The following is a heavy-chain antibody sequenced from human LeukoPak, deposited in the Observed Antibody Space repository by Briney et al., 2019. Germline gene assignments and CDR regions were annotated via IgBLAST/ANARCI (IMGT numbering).Heavy chain of an antibody. CDR3: ARDDEVSAGGGGWSFDY. Sequence: ASVKVSCKASGYTFISYGVSWVRQAPGQGLEWMGWISAYSGNTNYAQKLQGRVIMTTDTSTSTAYMELRSLRFDDTAVYYCARDDEVSAGGGGWSFDYWGQGTLVTVSS. CDR2: ISAYSGNT. D-gene: IGHD6-19*01. CDR1: GYTFISYG. V-gene: IGHV1-18*01. J-gene: IGHJ4*02.